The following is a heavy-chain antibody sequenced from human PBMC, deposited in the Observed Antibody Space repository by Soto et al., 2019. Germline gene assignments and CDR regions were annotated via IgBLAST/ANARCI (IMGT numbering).Heavy chain of an antibody. CDR1: GGSISSCDYY. D-gene: IGHD6-6*01. J-gene: IGHJ4*02. CDR3: AREATIAARLDS. Sequence: QVQLQESGPGLVKPSQTLSLTCTVSGGSISSCDYYWSWLRQPPGKGLEWIGYIYYSGSTYYNPSLKSRVTISVDTSKNQFSLKLSSLTAADTAVYYCAREATIAARLDSWGQGTLVTVSS. V-gene: IGHV4-30-4*01. CDR2: IYYSGST.